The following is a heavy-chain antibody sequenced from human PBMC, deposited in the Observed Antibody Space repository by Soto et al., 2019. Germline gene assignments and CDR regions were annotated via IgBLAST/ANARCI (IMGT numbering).Heavy chain of an antibody. Sequence: SETLSLTCAVSGGSFTSNNWWTWVRQPPGQGLEWIGEIHRTGSTNYNPSLKSRVTISLDKSEKQISLKVTSLTAADTAVYYCASRDPGTSVDYWGQGTLVTVSS. D-gene: IGHD1-7*01. CDR1: GGSFTSNNW. CDR2: IHRTGST. J-gene: IGHJ4*02. CDR3: ASRDPGTSVDY. V-gene: IGHV4-4*02.